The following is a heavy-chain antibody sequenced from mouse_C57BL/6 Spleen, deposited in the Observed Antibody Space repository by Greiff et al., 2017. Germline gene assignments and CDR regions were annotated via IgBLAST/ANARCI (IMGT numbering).Heavy chain of an antibody. V-gene: IGHV1-22*01. J-gene: IGHJ1*03. CDR1: GYTFTDYN. CDR3: ARSFPLSTTVVARDWYFDV. CDR2: INPNNGGT. D-gene: IGHD1-1*01. Sequence: EVQLLQSGPELVKPGASVKMSCKASGYTFTDYNMPWVKQSHGKSLEWIGYINPNNGGTSYTQKFKGKVTLTVNKSSSTAYMELRSLTSEDSAVYYCARSFPLSTTVVARDWYFDVWGTGTTVTVSS.